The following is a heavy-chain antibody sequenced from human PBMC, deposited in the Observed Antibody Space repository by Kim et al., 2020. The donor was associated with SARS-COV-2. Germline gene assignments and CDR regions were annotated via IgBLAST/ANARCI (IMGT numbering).Heavy chain of an antibody. CDR1: GYRFTGYF. CDR3: ARGLVGAATHMSY. Sequence: ASVKVSCKASGYRFTGYFVHWVRLAPGQGLEWMGWMNPNSGSTNYAHKYQGRVTITSDTSINTAFMELNSLTYDDMGIFYCARGLVGAATHMSYWGQGTLVTVSS. V-gene: IGHV1-2*02. CDR2: MNPNSGST. D-gene: IGHD1-26*01. J-gene: IGHJ4*02.